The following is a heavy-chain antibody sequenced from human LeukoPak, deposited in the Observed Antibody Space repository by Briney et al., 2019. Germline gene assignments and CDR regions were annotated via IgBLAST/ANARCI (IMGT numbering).Heavy chain of an antibody. D-gene: IGHD2-15*01. CDR1: GVSISSSDSINTDESH. V-gene: IGHV4-30-4*08. Sequence: PSQTLSLTCTVSGVSISSSDSINTDESHWSWIRQPPGKGLEWIGYIYDNESSYYKPPLKSRVTISIDTSKNQFSLKLSSVTAADTAVYYCARAGYCSGGSCFDYWGPGTLVIVSS. CDR2: IYDNESS. J-gene: IGHJ4*02. CDR3: ARAGYCSGGSCFDY.